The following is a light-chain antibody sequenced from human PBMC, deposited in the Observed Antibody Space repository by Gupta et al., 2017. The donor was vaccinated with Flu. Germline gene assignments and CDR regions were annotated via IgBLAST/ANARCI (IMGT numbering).Light chain of an antibody. Sequence: QSVLTQPPSASGTPGQRVTISCPGSSSNIGSNTVNGYKQLPGTAPKLLISSNNQRTSGVPDRFSGSKSGTSASLAISGLQSEDEADYYCAAWDDSLNGWVFGGRTKLTVL. J-gene: IGLJ3*02. V-gene: IGLV1-44*01. CDR3: AAWDDSLNGWV. CDR1: SSNIGSNT. CDR2: SNN.